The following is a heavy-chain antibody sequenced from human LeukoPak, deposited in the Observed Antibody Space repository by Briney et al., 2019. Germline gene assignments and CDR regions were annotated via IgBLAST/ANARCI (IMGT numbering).Heavy chain of an antibody. Sequence: ASVKVSCKASGYTFTSYYMHWVRQAPGQGLEWMGIINPSGGSTSYAQKFQGRVTMTRDTSTSTVYMELGSLRSEDTAVYYCARLLLRDYGDYEAFDIWGQGTMVTVSS. CDR3: ARLLLRDYGDYEAFDI. J-gene: IGHJ3*02. V-gene: IGHV1-46*01. D-gene: IGHD4-17*01. CDR2: INPSGGST. CDR1: GYTFTSYY.